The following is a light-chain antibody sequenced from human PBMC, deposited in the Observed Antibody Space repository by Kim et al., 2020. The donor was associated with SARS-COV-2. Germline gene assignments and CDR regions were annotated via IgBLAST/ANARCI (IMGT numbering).Light chain of an antibody. V-gene: IGLV1-40*01. CDR2: GNN. J-gene: IGLJ3*02. CDR3: QSYDSSLGGSV. Sequence: QSVLTQPPSVSGAPGQRVTISCTGSSSNIGAGYDVHWYQQLPGTAPKLLIYGNNNRPSGVPDRFSGSKSGTSASLAITGLQAEDEADYYCQSYDSSLGGSVFGGGTKLTVL. CDR1: SSNIGAGYD.